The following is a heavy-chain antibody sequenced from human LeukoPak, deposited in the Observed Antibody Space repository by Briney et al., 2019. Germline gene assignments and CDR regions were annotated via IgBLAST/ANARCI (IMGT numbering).Heavy chain of an antibody. D-gene: IGHD1-26*01. Sequence: PGGSLRLSCAASGFTFDDYAMHWVRQAPGKGLEWVSLISWDGGSTYYADSVKGRFTISRDNSKNSLYLQMNSLRAEDTALYYCAKDFSSGSRGYFDYWGQGTLVTVSS. CDR3: AKDFSSGSRGYFDY. J-gene: IGHJ4*02. CDR1: GFTFDDYA. CDR2: ISWDGGST. V-gene: IGHV3-43D*04.